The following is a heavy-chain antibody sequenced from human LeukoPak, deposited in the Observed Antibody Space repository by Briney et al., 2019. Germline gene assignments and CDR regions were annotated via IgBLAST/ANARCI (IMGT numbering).Heavy chain of an antibody. Sequence: SETLSLTCTVSGGSISSYYWSWLRQPPGKGLEWIGYIYYSGSTNYNPSLKSRVTISVDTSKNQFSLKLSSVTAADTAVYYCARETTMVPGDYWGQGTLVTVSS. D-gene: IGHD3-10*01. V-gene: IGHV4-59*01. CDR3: ARETTMVPGDY. J-gene: IGHJ4*02. CDR2: IYYSGST. CDR1: GGSISSYY.